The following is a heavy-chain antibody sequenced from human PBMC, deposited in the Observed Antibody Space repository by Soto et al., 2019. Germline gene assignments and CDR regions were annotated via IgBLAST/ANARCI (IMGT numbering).Heavy chain of an antibody. CDR3: ASTKELECMLCRPPVAVYFDY. V-gene: IGHV3-21*01. CDR1: GFTFSSYS. Sequence: PGGSLRLSCAASGFTFSSYSMNWVRQAPGKGLEWVSSISSSSSYIYYADSVKGRFTISRDNAKNSLYLQMNSLRAEDTAVYYCASTKELECMLCRPPVAVYFDYWGQGTLVTVSS. J-gene: IGHJ4*02. D-gene: IGHD2-8*01. CDR2: ISSSSSYI.